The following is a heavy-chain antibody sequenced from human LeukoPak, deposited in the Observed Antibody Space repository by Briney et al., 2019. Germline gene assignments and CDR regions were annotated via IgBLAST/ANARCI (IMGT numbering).Heavy chain of an antibody. CDR3: AKALERRIYYYGMDV. J-gene: IGHJ6*02. CDR2: ISWNSGSI. Sequence: PGRSLRLSCAASGFTFDDYAMHWVRQAPGTGLEWGSGISWNSGSIGYADSVKGRFTISRDNAKNSLYLQMNSLRAEDTALYYCAKALERRIYYYGMDVWGQGTTVTVSS. V-gene: IGHV3-9*01. D-gene: IGHD1-1*01. CDR1: GFTFDDYA.